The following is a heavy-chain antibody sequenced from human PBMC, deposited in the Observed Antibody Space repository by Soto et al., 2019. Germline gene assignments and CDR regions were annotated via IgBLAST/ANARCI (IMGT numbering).Heavy chain of an antibody. CDR1: GFTFGAYA. V-gene: IGHV3-49*03. D-gene: IGHD1-1*01. Sequence: GGSLRLSCTTSGFTFGAYAMSWFRQAPGKGLEWVGFIRSKAYGETTEYAASVKGRFTISRDDSKSIAYLQMNSLKTEDTAVYYFTRSGTSPAAGDYWGQGTLVTVSS. CDR2: IRSKAYGETT. J-gene: IGHJ4*02. CDR3: TRSGTSPAAGDY.